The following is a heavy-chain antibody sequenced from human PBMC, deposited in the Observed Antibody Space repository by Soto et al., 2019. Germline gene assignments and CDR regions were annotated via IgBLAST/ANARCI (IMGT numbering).Heavy chain of an antibody. D-gene: IGHD3-16*01. CDR2: INTYNGNT. Sequence: QVQLVQSGAEVKNPGASVKVSCKASGYTFTRYSIGWARQAPGQGLEWMGWINTYNGNTNYAQNVQGRVTLTTDTSTSTAYMELRSLRSNDTAIYYCAMVDVYVTPSPQDVWGQGTTVIVYS. CDR3: AMVDVYVTPSPQDV. CDR1: GYTFTRYS. V-gene: IGHV1-18*01. J-gene: IGHJ6*02.